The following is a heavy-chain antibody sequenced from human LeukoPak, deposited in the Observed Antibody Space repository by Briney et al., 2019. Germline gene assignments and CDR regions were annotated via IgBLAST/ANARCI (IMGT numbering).Heavy chain of an antibody. CDR2: IYYSGST. D-gene: IGHD5-24*01. Sequence: SETLSLTCTVSGGSISSYYWSWIRQPPGKGLEWIGYIYYSGSTNYNPSLKSRVTISVDTSRNQFSLKLSSVTAADTAVYSCARQRRQLRDFDIWGQGTMVTVSS. CDR3: ARQRRQLRDFDI. J-gene: IGHJ3*02. V-gene: IGHV4-59*01. CDR1: GGSISSYY.